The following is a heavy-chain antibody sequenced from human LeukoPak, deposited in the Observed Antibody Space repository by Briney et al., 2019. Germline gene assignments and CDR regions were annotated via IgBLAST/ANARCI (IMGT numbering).Heavy chain of an antibody. CDR1: GYTFTGYY. D-gene: IGHD3-22*01. CDR2: INPNSGGT. J-gene: IGHJ4*02. V-gene: IGHV1-2*02. CDR3: ARVYDSSGYHYGY. Sequence: ASVKVSCKASGYTFTGYYMHWVRQAPGQGLEWMGWINPNSGGTNYAQKFQGRVTMTRDTSISTAYMELSRLRSDDTAVYYCARVYDSSGYHYGYWGQGTLVTVSS.